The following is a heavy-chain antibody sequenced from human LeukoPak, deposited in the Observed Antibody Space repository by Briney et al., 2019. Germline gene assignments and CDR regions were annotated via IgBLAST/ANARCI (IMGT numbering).Heavy chain of an antibody. CDR3: ARVSDLGDFDY. Sequence: ASVKVSCKASGYTFTGYYMHWVRQAPGQGLEWMGWINPNSGGTNYAQKFRGWVTMTRDTSISTAYMELSRLRSDDTAVYYCARVSDLGDFDYWGQGTLVTVSS. CDR1: GYTFTGYY. V-gene: IGHV1-2*04. CDR2: INPNSGGT. D-gene: IGHD3-16*01. J-gene: IGHJ4*02.